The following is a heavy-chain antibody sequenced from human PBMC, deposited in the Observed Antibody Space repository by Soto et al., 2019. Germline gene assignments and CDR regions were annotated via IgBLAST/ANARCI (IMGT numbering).Heavy chain of an antibody. Sequence: QVQLVQSGAEVKKPGASVKVSCKASGYTFTSYGISWVRQAPGQGLEWVGWISVYNGDTKYAQNLQGRVTMTTDTSTSTAYMELRSLRSDDTAVYYCARVGYQGCSSTSCFGVGTKWYFDLWGRGTLVTVSS. D-gene: IGHD2-2*01. CDR1: GYTFTSYG. J-gene: IGHJ2*01. CDR2: ISVYNGDT. CDR3: ARVGYQGCSSTSCFGVGTKWYFDL. V-gene: IGHV1-18*01.